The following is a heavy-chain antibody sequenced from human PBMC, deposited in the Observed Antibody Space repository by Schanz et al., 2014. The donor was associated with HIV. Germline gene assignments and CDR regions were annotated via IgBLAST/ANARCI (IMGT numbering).Heavy chain of an antibody. D-gene: IGHD1-1*01. J-gene: IGHJ4*02. CDR2: IWYDGSNK. CDR3: ARVKDTNDPYYFDY. CDR1: GFTFSYYG. V-gene: IGHV3-33*01. Sequence: QVQLVESGGGVVQPGRSLRLSCAASGFTFSYYGMHWVRQAPGKGLEGVAVIWYDGSNKYYADSVKGRFTISRDNSKNTLFLQMNSLRAEDTAMYYCARVKDTNDPYYFDYWGQGTLVTVSS.